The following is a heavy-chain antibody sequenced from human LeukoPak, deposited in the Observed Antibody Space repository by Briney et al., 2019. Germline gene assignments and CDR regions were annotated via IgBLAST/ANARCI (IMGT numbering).Heavy chain of an antibody. CDR2: INHSGST. J-gene: IGHJ4*02. Sequence: PSETLSLTCAVYGGSFSGYYWSWIRQPPGKGLGWIGEINHSGSTNYNPSLKSRVTISVDTSKNQFSLKLSSVTAADTAVYYCARDSSGWQRLYYFDYWGQGTLVTVSS. V-gene: IGHV4-34*01. D-gene: IGHD6-19*01. CDR3: ARDSSGWQRLYYFDY. CDR1: GGSFSGYY.